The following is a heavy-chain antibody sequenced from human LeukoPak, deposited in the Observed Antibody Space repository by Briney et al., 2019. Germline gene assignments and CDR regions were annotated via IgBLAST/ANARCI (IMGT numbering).Heavy chain of an antibody. CDR3: ATESGYSGSYYSFDY. J-gene: IGHJ4*02. D-gene: IGHD1-26*01. CDR1: GYTLTELS. Sequence: VASVKVSCKVSGYTLTELSMHWVRQAPGKGLEWMGGFDPEDGETIYAQKFQGRVTMTEDTSTDTAYMELSSLRSDDTAVYYCATESGYSGSYYSFDYWGQGTLVTVSS. V-gene: IGHV1-24*01. CDR2: FDPEDGET.